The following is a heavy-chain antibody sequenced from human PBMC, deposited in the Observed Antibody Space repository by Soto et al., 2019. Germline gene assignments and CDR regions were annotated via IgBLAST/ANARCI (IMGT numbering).Heavy chain of an antibody. J-gene: IGHJ4*02. CDR1: GCSISSYY. D-gene: IGHD6-19*01. CDR2: IYYSGST. CDR3: AREAQGPYSSGWPFDY. V-gene: IGHV4-59*01. Sequence: SETLSLTCTFSGCSISSYYWSLIRQPPGKGLEWIGYIYYSGSTNYNPSLKSRVTISVDTSKNQFSLKLSSVTAADTAVYYCAREAQGPYSSGWPFDYWGQGTLVTVSS.